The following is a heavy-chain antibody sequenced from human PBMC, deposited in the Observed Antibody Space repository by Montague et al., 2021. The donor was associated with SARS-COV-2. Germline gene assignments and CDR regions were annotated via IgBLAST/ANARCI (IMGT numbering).Heavy chain of an antibody. Sequence: SLRLSCAASGFTFSSYSMNLVRQAPGKGLEWVSYISSSSNPIYYADSXQGRFTISRDNAKNSLYLQMNSLRAEDTAVYYCARDRGGSVSSGPYYYGMDVWGQGTTVTASS. D-gene: IGHD6-19*01. CDR3: ARDRGGSVSSGPYYYGMDV. J-gene: IGHJ6*02. CDR1: GFTFSSYS. V-gene: IGHV3-48*04. CDR2: ISSSSNPI.